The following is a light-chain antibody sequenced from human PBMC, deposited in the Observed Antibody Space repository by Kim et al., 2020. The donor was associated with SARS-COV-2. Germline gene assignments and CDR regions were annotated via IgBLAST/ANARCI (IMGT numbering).Light chain of an antibody. J-gene: IGKJ4*01. CDR1: QSLVASDGNTY. CDR3: MQGTHGPRGT. V-gene: IGKV2-30*01. Sequence: SISCRASQSLVASDGNTYFNCFEQRPGQSPRRLLYKVCNRDSGVPDRFSGGGSGSDFTLKIRRVEAEDVGVYYCMQGTHGPRGTFGGGTKVDIK. CDR2: KVC.